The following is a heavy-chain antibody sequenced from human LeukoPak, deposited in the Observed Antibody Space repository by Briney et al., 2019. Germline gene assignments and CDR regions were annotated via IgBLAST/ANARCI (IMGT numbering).Heavy chain of an antibody. CDR3: AKDVRELYSSSWYLDY. V-gene: IGHV3-9*01. D-gene: IGHD6-13*01. CDR1: GFTFDDYA. Sequence: GGSLRLSCAASGFTFDDYAMHWVRHAPGKGLEWVSGISWNSGSIGYADSVKGRFTISRDNAKNSLYLQMNSLRAEDSALYYCAKDVRELYSSSWYLDYWGQGTLVTVSS. CDR2: ISWNSGSI. J-gene: IGHJ4*02.